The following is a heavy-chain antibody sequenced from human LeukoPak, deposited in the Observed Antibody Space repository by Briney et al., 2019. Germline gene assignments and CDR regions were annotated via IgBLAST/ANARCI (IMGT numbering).Heavy chain of an antibody. CDR3: ARDGPLIAAAGLYYYYMDV. D-gene: IGHD6-13*01. CDR2: ISRISGYI. J-gene: IGHJ6*03. Sequence: GGSLRLSCAASGFTFINTWMHWVRQAPGKGLEWVSSISRISGYIYYADSVKGRFAISRDSAKTSLYLQMNSLRAEDTAVYYCARDGPLIAAAGLYYYYMDVWGKGTTVTISS. V-gene: IGHV3-21*01. CDR1: GFTFINTW.